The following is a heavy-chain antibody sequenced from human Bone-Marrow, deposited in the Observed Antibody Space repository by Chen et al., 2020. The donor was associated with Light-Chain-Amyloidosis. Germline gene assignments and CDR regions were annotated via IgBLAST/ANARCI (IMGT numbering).Heavy chain of an antibody. CDR1: GYTFPNYW. V-gene: IGHV5-51*01. J-gene: IGHJ4*02. Sequence: EVQLEQSGPEVKKPGESLKISCKGSGYTFPNYWIGWVRQMPGKGLEWMWVIYPDDSDARYSPSFEGQVTISADKSITTAYLQWRSLKASDTAMYYCARRGDGYNFDYWGQGTLVTVSS. D-gene: IGHD5-12*01. CDR2: IYPDDSDA. CDR3: ARRGDGYNFDY.